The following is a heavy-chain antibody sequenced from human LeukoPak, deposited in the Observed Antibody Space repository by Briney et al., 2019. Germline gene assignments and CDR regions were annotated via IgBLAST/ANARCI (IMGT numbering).Heavy chain of an antibody. Sequence: SVKVSCKASGGTLSSYAISWVRQAPGQGLEWMGGIIPIFGTANYAQKFQGRVTITTDESTSTAYMELSSPRSEDTAVYYCARETNNPYYYDSSGYFSWFDPWGQGTLVTVSS. CDR3: ARETNNPYYYDSSGYFSWFDP. D-gene: IGHD3-22*01. J-gene: IGHJ5*02. CDR2: IIPIFGTA. V-gene: IGHV1-69*05. CDR1: GGTLSSYA.